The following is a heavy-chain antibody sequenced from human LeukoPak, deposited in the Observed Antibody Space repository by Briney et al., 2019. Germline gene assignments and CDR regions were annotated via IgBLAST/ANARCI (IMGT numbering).Heavy chain of an antibody. CDR1: GFTFSSYW. CDR3: ARAMEPYYDSNGCDY. CDR2: IKQDGSEK. V-gene: IGHV3-7*01. J-gene: IGHJ4*02. D-gene: IGHD3-22*01. Sequence: PGGSLRLSCVPSGFTFSSYWKSWVRQAPGKGLEWVANIKQDGSEKYYVGSVKGRFIISRDNAKNSLYLQMNSLRAEDTAVYYCARAMEPYYDSNGCDYWGQGTPVTVSS.